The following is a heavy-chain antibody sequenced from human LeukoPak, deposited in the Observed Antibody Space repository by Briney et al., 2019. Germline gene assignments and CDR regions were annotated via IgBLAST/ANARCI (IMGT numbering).Heavy chain of an antibody. V-gene: IGHV4-59*08. CDR1: GGSISSYY. D-gene: IGHD4-17*01. J-gene: IGHJ4*02. CDR2: MYYSGST. CDR3: ASGTTVTTFDY. Sequence: PSETLSLICTVSGGSISSYYWSWIRQPPGKVLEWIGYMYYSGSTNYSASLKSRVTISVDTSKNQVSLKLSSLTAADTAVYYCASGTTVTTFDYWGQGTLVTVSS.